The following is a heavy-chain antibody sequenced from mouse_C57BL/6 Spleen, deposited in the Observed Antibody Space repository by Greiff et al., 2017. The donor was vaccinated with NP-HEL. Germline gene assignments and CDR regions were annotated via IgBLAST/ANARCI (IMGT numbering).Heavy chain of an antibody. J-gene: IGHJ3*01. V-gene: IGHV1-69*01. D-gene: IGHD1-1*01. Sequence: VKLQQPGAELVMPGASVKLSCKASGYTFTSYWMHWVKQRPGQGLEWIGEIDPSDSYTNYNQKFKGKSTLTVDKSSSTAYMQLSSLTSEDSAVYYCARGSSYGWFAYWGQGTLVTVSA. CDR3: ARGSSYGWFAY. CDR1: GYTFTSYW. CDR2: IDPSDSYT.